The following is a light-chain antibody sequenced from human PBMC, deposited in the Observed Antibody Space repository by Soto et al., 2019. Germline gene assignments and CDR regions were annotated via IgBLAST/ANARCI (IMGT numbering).Light chain of an antibody. CDR2: EVN. Sequence: QSVLTQPPSASGSPGQSVTISCTGTSSDVGGYNYVSWYQQHPGKAPKLMIYEVNKRPSGVPDRFSASKSGNTASLTVSGLQAEDEADYYCSSYAGGNILFGTGTKLTVL. J-gene: IGLJ1*01. CDR3: SSYAGGNIL. CDR1: SSDVGGYNY. V-gene: IGLV2-8*01.